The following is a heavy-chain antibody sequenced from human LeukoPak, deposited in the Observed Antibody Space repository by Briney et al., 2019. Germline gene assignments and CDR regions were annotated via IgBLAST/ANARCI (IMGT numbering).Heavy chain of an antibody. D-gene: IGHD6-19*01. V-gene: IGHV3-23*01. CDR1: GFTFSSYD. Sequence: GGSLRLSCAASGFTFSSYDMTWVRQAPGRGLEWVSSIRPSGDNTYYGDSVKGRFTISRDNSKNTVYLQMNNMRVDDTAIYCCARVAGWHWFDPWGQGTLVTVSS. CDR3: ARVAGWHWFDP. J-gene: IGHJ5*02. CDR2: IRPSGDNT.